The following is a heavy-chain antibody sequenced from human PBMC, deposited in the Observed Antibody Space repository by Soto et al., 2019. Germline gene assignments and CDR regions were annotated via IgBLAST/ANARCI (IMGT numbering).Heavy chain of an antibody. J-gene: IGHJ6*02. V-gene: IGHV4-39*01. Sequence: QLQLQESGPGLVKPSETLSLTCTVSGGSISSSSYYWGWIRQPPGKGLEWIGSIYYSGSTYYNPSLKSRVTISVDTSKNQFSRKLSSVTAADTAVYYCARLRSMYGMDVWGQGTKVTVSS. CDR3: ARLRSMYGMDV. CDR1: GGSISSSSYY. CDR2: IYYSGST.